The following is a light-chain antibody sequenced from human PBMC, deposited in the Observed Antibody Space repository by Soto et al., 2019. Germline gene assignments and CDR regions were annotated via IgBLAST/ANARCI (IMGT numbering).Light chain of an antibody. J-gene: IGKJ1*01. CDR2: GAS. V-gene: IGKV3-20*01. CDR3: QQYSASLWT. Sequence: DIVLTQSPATLSLSPGDRATLSCRASRSVSRTYFAWYQQRPGQAPRLLIYGASNRATGIPDRFTGSGSGTDFNLTITRLEPEDFAVYYCQQYSASLWTFGQGTKVEVK. CDR1: RSVSRTY.